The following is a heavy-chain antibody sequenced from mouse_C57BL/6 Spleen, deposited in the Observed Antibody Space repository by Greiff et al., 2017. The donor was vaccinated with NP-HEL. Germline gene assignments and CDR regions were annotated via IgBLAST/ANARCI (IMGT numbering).Heavy chain of an antibody. D-gene: IGHD4-1*01. CDR3: ARDTLTGSLYWYFDV. V-gene: IGHV5-4*01. CDR1: GFTFSSYA. CDR2: ISDGGSYT. Sequence: EVQGVESGGGLVKPGGSLKLSCAASGFTFSSYAMSWVRQTPEKRLEWVATISDGGSYTYYPDNVKGRFTISRDNAKNNLYLQMSHLKSEDTAMYYCARDTLTGSLYWYFDVWGTGTTVTVSS. J-gene: IGHJ1*03.